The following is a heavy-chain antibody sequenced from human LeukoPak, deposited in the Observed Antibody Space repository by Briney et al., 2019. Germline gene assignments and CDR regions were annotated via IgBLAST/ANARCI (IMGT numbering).Heavy chain of an antibody. V-gene: IGHV4-39*01. CDR3: ARLKEGIDY. Sequence: SETLSLTCTVSGGSMSSYFWGWIRQPPGKGLEWIGSIYYSGNTYYNPSLKSRVTISVDTSNNQFSLKLSSVTAADTAVYYCARLKEGIDYWGQGTLVTVSS. J-gene: IGHJ4*02. CDR2: IYYSGNT. D-gene: IGHD3-10*01. CDR1: GGSMSSYF.